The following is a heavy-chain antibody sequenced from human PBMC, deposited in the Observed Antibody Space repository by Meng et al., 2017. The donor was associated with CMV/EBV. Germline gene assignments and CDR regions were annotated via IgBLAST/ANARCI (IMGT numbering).Heavy chain of an antibody. CDR3: ARELPNSLADY. J-gene: IGHJ4*02. CDR2: ISSSSSYI. CDR1: GFTFSNYA. D-gene: IGHD4-23*01. V-gene: IGHV3-21*01. Sequence: LSLTCAASGFTFSNYAIHWVRQAPGKGLEWVSSISSSSSYIYYADSVKGRFTISRDNAKNSLYLQMNSLRAEDTAVYYCARELPNSLADYWGQGTLVTVSS.